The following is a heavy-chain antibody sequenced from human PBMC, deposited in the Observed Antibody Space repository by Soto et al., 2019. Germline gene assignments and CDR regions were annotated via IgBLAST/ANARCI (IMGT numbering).Heavy chain of an antibody. Sequence: QVLLMQSGAEVGKPGSSVNVSCKVSGGTFKSYAISWVRQAPGQGLEWMGGIIPDFGTGNSAQKFRGRVSITADASTTTVYMGLSGLTSADTAVYYCARERGGYNRGDFEFWGQGTQVTVSS. CDR3: ARERGGYNRGDFEF. V-gene: IGHV1-69*01. D-gene: IGHD1-26*01. J-gene: IGHJ4*02. CDR1: GGTFKSYA. CDR2: IIPDFGTG.